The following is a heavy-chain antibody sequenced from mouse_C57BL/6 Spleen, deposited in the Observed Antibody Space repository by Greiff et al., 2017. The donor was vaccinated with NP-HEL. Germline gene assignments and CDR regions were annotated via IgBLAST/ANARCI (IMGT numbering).Heavy chain of an antibody. CDR3: ARDYYGSSGY. J-gene: IGHJ2*01. Sequence: LVESGAELARPGASVKMSCKASGYTFTSYTMHWVKQRPGQGLEWIGYINPSSGYTKYNQKFKDKATLTADKSSSTAYMQLSSLTSEDSAVYYCARDYYGSSGYWGQGTTLTVSS. CDR2: INPSSGYT. V-gene: IGHV1-4*01. CDR1: GYTFTSYT. D-gene: IGHD1-1*01.